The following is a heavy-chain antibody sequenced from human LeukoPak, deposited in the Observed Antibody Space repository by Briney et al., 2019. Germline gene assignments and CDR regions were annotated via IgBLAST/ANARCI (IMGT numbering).Heavy chain of an antibody. V-gene: IGHV1-2*02. CDR1: GYTFTDYY. CDR3: AGDYVGDNWFDP. Sequence: ASVKVSCKASGYTFTDYYMHWVRQAPGQGLEWMGWISPNSGGTNYAQKFQGRVTMTRDTSISTAYMELSRLRSDDTAVHYCAGDYVGDNWFDPWGQGTLVTVSS. D-gene: IGHD3-16*01. J-gene: IGHJ5*02. CDR2: ISPNSGGT.